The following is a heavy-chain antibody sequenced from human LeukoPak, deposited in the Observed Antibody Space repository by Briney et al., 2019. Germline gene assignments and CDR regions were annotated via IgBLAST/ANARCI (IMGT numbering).Heavy chain of an antibody. J-gene: IGHJ5*02. D-gene: IGHD3/OR15-3a*01. V-gene: IGHV3-9*01. CDR3: AKGARFWTNYPNCFDP. CDR1: GFTFDDYA. Sequence: PGGSLRLSCAASGFTFDDYAMHWVRQAPGKGLEWVSGISWNNGNIGYADSVKGRFTISRDNAKNSLYLQMNSPRVEDTALYYCAKGARFWTNYPNCFDPWGQGALVTVSS. CDR2: ISWNNGNI.